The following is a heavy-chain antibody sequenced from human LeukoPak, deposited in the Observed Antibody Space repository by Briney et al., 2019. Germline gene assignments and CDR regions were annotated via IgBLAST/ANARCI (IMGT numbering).Heavy chain of an antibody. Sequence: GGSLRLSCAASGFTFSSYGMHWVRQAPGKGLEWVAFIRYDGSNKYYADSVKGRFTISRDNSKNTLYLQMNSLRAEDTAVYYCAKVLVTRNWNDWSLDYWGQGTLVTVSS. D-gene: IGHD1-1*01. CDR1: GFTFSSYG. V-gene: IGHV3-30*02. CDR3: AKVLVTRNWNDWSLDY. J-gene: IGHJ4*02. CDR2: IRYDGSNK.